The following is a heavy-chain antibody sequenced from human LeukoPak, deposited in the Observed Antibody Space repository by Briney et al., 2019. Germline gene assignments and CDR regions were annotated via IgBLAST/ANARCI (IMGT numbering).Heavy chain of an antibody. V-gene: IGHV3-30-3*01. J-gene: IGHJ4*02. Sequence: GRSLRLSCAASGFAFSSYAVHWVRQAPGKGLECVAVISHDGSKKYYADFVKGRFTISRDNSKNTLYLHMNSLIPEDTAVYFCAKDWKFYYVSGSFFPDNWGQGTLVTVSS. CDR2: ISHDGSKK. D-gene: IGHD3-10*01. CDR3: AKDWKFYYVSGSFFPDN. CDR1: GFAFSSYA.